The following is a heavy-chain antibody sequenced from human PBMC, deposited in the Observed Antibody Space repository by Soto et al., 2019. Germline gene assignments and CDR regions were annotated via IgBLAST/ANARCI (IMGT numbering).Heavy chain of an antibody. CDR2: ISGSGGGT. D-gene: IGHD3-16*01. V-gene: IGHV3-23*01. CDR3: AKDHWGSY. CDR1: GFTFSTYA. Sequence: XASLRLSCVASGFTFSTYAMSWVRQAPGKGLEWVSAISGSGGGTYYAESVKGRFTISRDNSKNTLYLQMNSLRAEDTALYYCAKDHWGSYSGQGTLVTVSS. J-gene: IGHJ4*02.